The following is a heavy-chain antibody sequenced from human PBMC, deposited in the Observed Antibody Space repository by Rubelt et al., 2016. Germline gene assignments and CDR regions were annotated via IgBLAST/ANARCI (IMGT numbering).Heavy chain of an antibody. J-gene: IGHJ4*02. D-gene: IGHD1-1*01. V-gene: IGHV4-28*03. Sequence: GYIYYSGSTYYNPSLKSRVTISVDTSKNQFSLKLSSVTAADTAVYYCARVPQLERPHIWGQGTLVTVSS. CDR3: ARVPQLERPHI. CDR2: IYYSGST.